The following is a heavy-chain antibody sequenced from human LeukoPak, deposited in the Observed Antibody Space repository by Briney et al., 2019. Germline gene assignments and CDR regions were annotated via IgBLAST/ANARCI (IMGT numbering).Heavy chain of an antibody. J-gene: IGHJ4*02. CDR1: GFTFSRYW. CDR3: ARGGSRVITSCVLDY. Sequence: PGGSLRLSCADYGFTFSRYWMNWVRQAPGKGLEWVANIKQDGSEKYYVDSVKGRFTISRDNAKKSLYLQMNSLRAEDTAVYYCARGGSRVITSCVLDYWGQGILVTVSS. V-gene: IGHV3-7*01. D-gene: IGHD2-2*01. CDR2: IKQDGSEK.